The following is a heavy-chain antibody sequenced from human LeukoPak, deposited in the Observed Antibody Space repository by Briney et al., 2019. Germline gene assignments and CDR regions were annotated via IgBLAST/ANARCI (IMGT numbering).Heavy chain of an antibody. CDR3: ARILDRDA. CDR2: IHAIGST. CDR1: VGPLSVSY. J-gene: IGHJ3*01. D-gene: IGHD3-22*01. V-gene: IGHV4-4*07. Sequence: SETPSHTCTVSVGPLSVSYWYWIRHSAATGMECIGRIHAIGSTTYNPSLKSRVIISLDTSKNQFSLSRSAVTAADTATYYCARILDRDAWGQGTLVTVSP.